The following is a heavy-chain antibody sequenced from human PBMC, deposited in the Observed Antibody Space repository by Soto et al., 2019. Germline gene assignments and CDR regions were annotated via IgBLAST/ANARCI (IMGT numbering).Heavy chain of an antibody. Sequence: SETLSLTCAVSGGSISSSNWYNWVRQPPGKGLEWIGEIYHSESTNYNPSLKSRVTISIDTSTKQFFLKLSSVTAADTAVYYCVRQGFGSLHGLVDDWGQGTTVTVSS. V-gene: IGHV4-4*02. D-gene: IGHD3-10*01. CDR1: GGSISSSNW. J-gene: IGHJ6*02. CDR2: IYHSEST. CDR3: VRQGFGSLHGLVDD.